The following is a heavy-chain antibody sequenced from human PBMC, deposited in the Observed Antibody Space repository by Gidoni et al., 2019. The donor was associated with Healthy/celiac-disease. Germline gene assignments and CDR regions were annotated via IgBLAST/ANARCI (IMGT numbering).Heavy chain of an antibody. D-gene: IGHD3-22*01. CDR1: GYTCTSYG. J-gene: IGHJ4*02. Sequence: QVQLVQSGAEVKKPGASVKVSCKASGYTCTSYGISWVRQAPGQGLEWMGWISAYNGNTNYAQKLQGRVTMTTDTSTSTAYMELRCLRSDDTAVYYCARDMYYYDSSGYSFWGQGTLVTVSS. V-gene: IGHV1-18*01. CDR2: ISAYNGNT. CDR3: ARDMYYYDSSGYSF.